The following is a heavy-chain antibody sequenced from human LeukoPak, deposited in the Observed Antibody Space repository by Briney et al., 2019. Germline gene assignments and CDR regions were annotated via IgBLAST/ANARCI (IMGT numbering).Heavy chain of an antibody. CDR2: IIPIFGTA. D-gene: IGHD3-16*01. CDR1: GGTVISYA. J-gene: IGHJ3*02. V-gene: IGHV1-69*01. Sequence: GSSVKVSCKASGGTVISYAISWVRQAPGQGLEWMGGIIPIFGTANYAQKFQGRVTITADESTSTAYMELSSLRSEDTAVYYCARDRAYVAFDIWGQGTMVTVSS. CDR3: ARDRAYVAFDI.